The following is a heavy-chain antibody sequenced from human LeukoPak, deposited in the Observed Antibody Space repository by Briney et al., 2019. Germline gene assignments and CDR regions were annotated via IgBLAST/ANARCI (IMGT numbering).Heavy chain of an antibody. CDR3: ARTSGLSGATDFDY. CDR1: GGSISSSSYY. Sequence: PSETLSLTCTVSGGSISSSSYYWGWIRQPPGKGLEWIGSIYYSGSTYYNLSLKSRVTISVDTSKNQFSLKLSSVTAADTAVYYCARTSGLSGATDFDYWGQGTLVTVSS. D-gene: IGHD3-10*02. CDR2: IYYSGST. V-gene: IGHV4-39*07. J-gene: IGHJ4*02.